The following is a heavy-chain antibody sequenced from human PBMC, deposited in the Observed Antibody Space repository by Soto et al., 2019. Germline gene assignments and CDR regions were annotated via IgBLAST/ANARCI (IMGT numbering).Heavy chain of an antibody. CDR1: GGSISSGGYY. D-gene: IGHD3-3*01. Sequence: PSETLSLTCTVSGGSISSGGYYWSWIRQHPGKGLEWIGYIYYSGSTYYNPSLKSRVTISVDTSKNQFSLKLSSVTAADTAVYYCARVSRITIFGVAMPAYYYYGMDVWGQGTTVTVSS. V-gene: IGHV4-31*03. CDR2: IYYSGST. CDR3: ARVSRITIFGVAMPAYYYYGMDV. J-gene: IGHJ6*02.